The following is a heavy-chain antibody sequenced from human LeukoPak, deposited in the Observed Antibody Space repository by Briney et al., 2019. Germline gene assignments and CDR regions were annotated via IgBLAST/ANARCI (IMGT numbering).Heavy chain of an antibody. CDR1: GFTFSSYS. V-gene: IGHV3-21*01. CDR2: ISSSSSYI. Sequence: GGSLRLSCAASGFTFSSYSMNWVRQAPGKGLEWVSSISSSSSYIYYADSVKGRFTISRDNAKNSLYLQMNSLRAEDTAVYCCARAGGTAAQDYWGQGTLVTVSS. CDR3: ARAGGTAAQDY. J-gene: IGHJ4*02. D-gene: IGHD6-13*01.